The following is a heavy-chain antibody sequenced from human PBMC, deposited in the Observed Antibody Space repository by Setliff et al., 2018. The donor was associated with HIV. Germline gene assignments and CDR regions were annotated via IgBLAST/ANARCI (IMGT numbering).Heavy chain of an antibody. CDR1: SDSISSGSYY. CDR3: ARLRDMEWELIGLDY. CDR2: IHTSGST. Sequence: SETLSLTCSVSSDSISSGSYYWSWIRLPAGKGLEWIGQIHTSGSTNYNPSLKSRLTISIDTSKNQFSLKLTSVTAADTAMYFCARLRDMEWELIGLDYWGRGTLVTVSS. V-gene: IGHV4-61*09. D-gene: IGHD1-26*01. J-gene: IGHJ4*02.